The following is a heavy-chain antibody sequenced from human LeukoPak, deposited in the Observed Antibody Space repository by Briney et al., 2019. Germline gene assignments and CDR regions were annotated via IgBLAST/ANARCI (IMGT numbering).Heavy chain of an antibody. CDR2: IIPIFGTA. CDR1: GGTFSSYA. D-gene: IGHD5-24*01. CDR3: AREMATIKGAFDI. V-gene: IGHV1-69*01. J-gene: IGHJ3*02. Sequence: GASVKVSCKASGGTFSSYAISWVRQAPGQGLEWMGGIIPIFGTANYAQKFQGRVMITADESTSTAYMELSSLRSEDTAVYYCAREMATIKGAFDIWGQGTMVTVSS.